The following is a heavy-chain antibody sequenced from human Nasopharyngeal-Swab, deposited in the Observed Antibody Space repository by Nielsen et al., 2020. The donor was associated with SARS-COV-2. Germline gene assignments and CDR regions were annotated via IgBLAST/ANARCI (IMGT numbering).Heavy chain of an antibody. J-gene: IGHJ4*02. CDR3: ARHPPDTAMADFDY. V-gene: IGHV5-51*01. CDR2: IYPGDSDT. Sequence: GESLKISCKGSGYTFSGYWIGWVRQMPGKGLEWMGIIYPGDSDTRYSPSFQGQVTISADKSISTAYLQWSSLKASDTAMYYCARHPPDTAMADFDYWGQGTLVTVSS. CDR1: GYTFSGYW. D-gene: IGHD5-18*01.